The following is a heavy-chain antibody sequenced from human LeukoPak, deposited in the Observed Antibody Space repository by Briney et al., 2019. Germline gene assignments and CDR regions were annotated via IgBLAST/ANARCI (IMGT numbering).Heavy chain of an antibody. CDR3: AGGGKAGGELSFDY. Sequence: SETLSLTCAVSGGSISSGGYSWSWIRQPPGKGLEWIGEIYHSGSTNYNPSLKSRVTISVDKSKNQFSLKLSSVTAADTAVYYGAGGGKAGGELSFDYWGQGTLVTVSS. CDR1: GGSISSGGYS. D-gene: IGHD3-16*02. CDR2: IYHSGST. V-gene: IGHV4-30-2*01. J-gene: IGHJ4*02.